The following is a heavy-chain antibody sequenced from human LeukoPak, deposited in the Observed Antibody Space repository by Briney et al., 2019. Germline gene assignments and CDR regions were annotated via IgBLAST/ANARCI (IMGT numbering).Heavy chain of an antibody. CDR1: GGTFSSYA. CDR3: ARDRSIAVAGTLDY. J-gene: IGHJ4*02. D-gene: IGHD6-19*01. CDR2: IIPIFGTA. Sequence: SSVRVSCKASGGTFSSYAISWVRQAPGHGLEWMERIIPIFGTANYAQKYQGRVTITTDESTSTAYMELSSMRSEDTAVYYCARDRSIAVAGTLDYWGQGTLVTVSS. V-gene: IGHV1-69*05.